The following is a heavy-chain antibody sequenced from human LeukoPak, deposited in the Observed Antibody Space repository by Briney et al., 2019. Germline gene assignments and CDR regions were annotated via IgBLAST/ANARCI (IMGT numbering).Heavy chain of an antibody. CDR2: IYYSGST. D-gene: IGHD7-27*01. CDR1: GGSINSYY. Sequence: PSETLSLTCTVSGGSINSYYWNWIRQSPGKGLEWIGYIYYSGSTNYNTSLKSRVTISIDTSKNQFSLKLSSVTAADAAVYYCARDSSTGEFDYWGQGTLVTVSS. CDR3: ARDSSTGEFDY. V-gene: IGHV4-59*01. J-gene: IGHJ4*02.